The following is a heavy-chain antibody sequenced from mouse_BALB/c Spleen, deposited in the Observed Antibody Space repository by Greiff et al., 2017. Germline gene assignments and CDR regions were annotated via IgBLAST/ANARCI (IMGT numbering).Heavy chain of an antibody. CDR1: GYTFTSYV. D-gene: IGHD2-4*01. CDR2: INPYNDGT. Sequence: VQLQQSGPELVKPGASVKMSCKASGYTFTSYVMHWVKQKPGQGLEWIGYINPYNDGTKYNEKFKGKATLTSDKSSSTAYRGLSSLTSEDSAVYYCARSFMITPFAYWGQGTLVTVSA. J-gene: IGHJ3*01. V-gene: IGHV1-14*01. CDR3: ARSFMITPFAY.